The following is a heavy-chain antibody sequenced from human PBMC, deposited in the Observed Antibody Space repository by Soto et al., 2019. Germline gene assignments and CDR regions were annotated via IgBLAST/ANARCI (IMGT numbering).Heavy chain of an antibody. Sequence: PGGSLRLSCAASGFTFSNHWMSWVRQAPGKGLEWVANISPDGSEKYYVDSVKGRFTISRDNAKNSVYLQLNSLRAEDTAVYYCARDHPTPGLYFDYWGQGNLVTVSS. J-gene: IGHJ4*02. CDR3: ARDHPTPGLYFDY. D-gene: IGHD2-8*02. V-gene: IGHV3-7*04. CDR1: GFTFSNHW. CDR2: ISPDGSEK.